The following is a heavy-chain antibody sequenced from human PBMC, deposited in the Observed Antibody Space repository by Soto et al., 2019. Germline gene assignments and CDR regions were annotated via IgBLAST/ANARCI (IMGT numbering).Heavy chain of an antibody. Sequence: GESLKISCKGSGYNFANYWIGWVRQMPGKGLEWMGIIYPGDSETRYSPSFQGQVTISADKSISTAYLQWSSLKASDTAMYYCARTESGYSYGFADVWGQGTTVTVSS. CDR2: IYPGDSET. CDR1: GYNFANYW. CDR3: ARTESGYSYGFADV. D-gene: IGHD5-18*01. J-gene: IGHJ6*02. V-gene: IGHV5-51*01.